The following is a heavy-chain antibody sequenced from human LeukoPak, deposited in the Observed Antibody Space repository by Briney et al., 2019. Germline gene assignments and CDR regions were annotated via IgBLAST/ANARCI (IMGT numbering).Heavy chain of an antibody. J-gene: IGHJ4*02. V-gene: IGHV3-7*01. CDR3: ARDLAYSRLDY. Sequence: GGSLRFSGAVSGLTFSSSWMDWVRKAPGKGLEWVASISPDGNKKYSADSVKGRFTISRDNAENSLYLQMNSLRAEDTAFYYCARDLAYSRLDYWGQGMLVTVSS. CDR1: GLTFSSSW. CDR2: ISPDGNKK. D-gene: IGHD5-18*01.